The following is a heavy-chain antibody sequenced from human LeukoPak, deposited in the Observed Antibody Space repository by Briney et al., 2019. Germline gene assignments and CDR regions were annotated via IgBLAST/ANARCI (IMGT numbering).Heavy chain of an antibody. CDR2: TYYRSKWYN. J-gene: IGHJ4*02. CDR1: GDSVSSNSAA. CDR3: ARDRDPKFPGIAVAGTFFDY. Sequence: SQTLSLTCAISGDSVSSNSAAWNWIRQSPSRGLEWLGRTYYRSKWYNDYAVSVKSRITINPDTSKNQFSLQLNSVTPEDTAVYYCARDRDPKFPGIAVAGTFFDYWGQGTLVTVSS. D-gene: IGHD6-19*01. V-gene: IGHV6-1*01.